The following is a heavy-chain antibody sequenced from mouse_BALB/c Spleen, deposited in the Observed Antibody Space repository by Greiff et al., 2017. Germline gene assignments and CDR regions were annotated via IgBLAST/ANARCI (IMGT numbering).Heavy chain of an antibody. Sequence: EVQLQQSGTVLARPGASVKMSCKASGYSFTSYWMHWVKQRPGQGLEWIGAIYPGNSDTSYNQKFKGKAKLTAVTSASTAYMELSSLTNEDSAVYYCTREDGSHFDFWGQGTTLTVSS. V-gene: IGHV1-5*01. CDR2: IYPGNSDT. CDR3: TREDGSHFDF. J-gene: IGHJ2*01. CDR1: GYSFTSYW. D-gene: IGHD1-1*02.